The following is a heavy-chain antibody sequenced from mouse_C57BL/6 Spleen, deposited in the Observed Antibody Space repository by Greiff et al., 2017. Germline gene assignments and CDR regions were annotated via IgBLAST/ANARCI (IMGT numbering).Heavy chain of an antibody. Sequence: QVQLQQSGAELVKPGASVKLSCKASGYTFTEYTIHWVKQRSGQGLAWIGWFYPGSGSIKYNENFKDKATLTADKSSSTVYMELSSLTSEDSAVYFCARHEDRGYGYDGFDYWGQGTTLTVSS. CDR1: GYTFTEYT. CDR3: ARHEDRGYGYDGFDY. V-gene: IGHV1-62-2*01. D-gene: IGHD2-2*01. J-gene: IGHJ2*01. CDR2: FYPGSGSI.